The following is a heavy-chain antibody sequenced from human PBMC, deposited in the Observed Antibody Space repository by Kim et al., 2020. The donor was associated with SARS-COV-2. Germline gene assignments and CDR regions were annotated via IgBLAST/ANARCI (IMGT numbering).Heavy chain of an antibody. CDR3: AGRPLRGTYCGGDCPIDDAFDI. V-gene: IGHV4-59*13. D-gene: IGHD2-21*02. J-gene: IGHJ3*02. Sequence: SETLSLTCTVSGGSISSYYWSWIRQPPGKGLEWIGYIYYSGSTNYNPSLKSRVTISVDTSKNQFSLKLSSVTAADTAVYYCAGRPLRGTYCGGDCPIDDAFDIWGQGTMVTVSS. CDR2: IYYSGST. CDR1: GGSISSYY.